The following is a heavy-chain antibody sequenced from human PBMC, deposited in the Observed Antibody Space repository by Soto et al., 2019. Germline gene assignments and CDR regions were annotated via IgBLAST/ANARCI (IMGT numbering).Heavy chain of an antibody. CDR1: GFTFSDYY. V-gene: IGHV3-11*01. D-gene: IGHD1-1*01. CDR2: ISSSGSTI. Sequence: VGSLRLSCAASGFTFSDYYMSWIRQAPGKGLEWVSYISSSGSTIYYADSVKGRFTISRDNAKNSLYLQMNSLRAEDTAVYYCARGRNWNQIHYYFDYWGQGTLVTVSS. J-gene: IGHJ4*02. CDR3: ARGRNWNQIHYYFDY.